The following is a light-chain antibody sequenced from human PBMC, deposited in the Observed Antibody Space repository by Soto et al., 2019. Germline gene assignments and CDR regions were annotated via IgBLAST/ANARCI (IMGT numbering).Light chain of an antibody. CDR1: QSVSSSY. J-gene: IGKJ2*01. CDR2: GAS. CDR3: QQYGSSPNT. Sequence: EIXLTQSPGTLSVSPGERATLSCRASQSVSSSYLAWYQQKPGQAPRLLMYGASSRATGIPDRFSGSGSGTDFTLTIRRLEPEDFAVYYCQQYGSSPNTFGQGTKLEIK. V-gene: IGKV3-20*01.